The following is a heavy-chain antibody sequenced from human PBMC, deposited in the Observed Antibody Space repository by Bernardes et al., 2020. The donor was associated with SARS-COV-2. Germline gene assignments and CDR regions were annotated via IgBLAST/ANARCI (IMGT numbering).Heavy chain of an antibody. D-gene: IGHD3-9*01. J-gene: IGHJ3*01. CDR1: GFTFRNSL. Sequence: GGALRLSCVASGFTFRNSLFSWFRQDPGPGLAWVSSISGAGLYLYYGDSVRGRFTTSRDNTRTSVFLQMESLRAEDTAVYYCARDVGGTDWRFGFDVWGTGTTVHVSS. CDR2: ISGAGLYL. CDR3: ARDVGGTDWRFGFDV. V-gene: IGHV3-21*06.